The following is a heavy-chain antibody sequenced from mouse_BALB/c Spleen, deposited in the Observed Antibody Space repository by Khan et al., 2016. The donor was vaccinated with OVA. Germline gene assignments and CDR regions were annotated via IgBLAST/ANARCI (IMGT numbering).Heavy chain of an antibody. CDR2: INPSNGYT. Sequence: QVQLQQSGAELARPGASVKMSCKASGYTFTSYTIHWIKLRPGQGLEWIGSINPSNGYTNYNQKFKDKATLTADKSSTTAYMQLSSLTSDDSAVYSCVRVGAYDRRDGWFAYWGEGTLVTVSA. J-gene: IGHJ3*01. V-gene: IGHV1-4*01. CDR1: GYTFTSYT. D-gene: IGHD2-3*01. CDR3: VRVGAYDRRDGWFAY.